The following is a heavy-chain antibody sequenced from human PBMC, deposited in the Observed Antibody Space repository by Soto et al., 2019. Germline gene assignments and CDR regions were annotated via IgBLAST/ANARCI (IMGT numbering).Heavy chain of an antibody. Sequence: SETLSLTCAVYGGSFSGYYWSWIRQPPGKGLEWIGEINHSGSTNYNPSLKSRVTISVDTSKNQFSLKLSSVTAADAAVYYCARGGWTTGGYYYYYYGMDVWGQGTTVTVSS. CDR3: ARGGWTTGGYYYYYYGMDV. V-gene: IGHV4-34*01. J-gene: IGHJ6*02. CDR1: GGSFSGYY. D-gene: IGHD4-17*01. CDR2: INHSGST.